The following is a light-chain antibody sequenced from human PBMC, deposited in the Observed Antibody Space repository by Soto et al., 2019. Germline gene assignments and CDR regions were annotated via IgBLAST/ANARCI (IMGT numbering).Light chain of an antibody. CDR3: HQYYNRPWA. Sequence: EIVMTQSPDTMSVSPGERASLAWRASHSVSSGLAWYQQKPGQAPRLLIFGASTSDTGIPARFSGSGSGTDFTLTISSLQSEDFALYYCHQYYNRPWAFGQGTKVEIK. V-gene: IGKV3-15*01. CDR1: HSVSSG. CDR2: GAS. J-gene: IGKJ1*01.